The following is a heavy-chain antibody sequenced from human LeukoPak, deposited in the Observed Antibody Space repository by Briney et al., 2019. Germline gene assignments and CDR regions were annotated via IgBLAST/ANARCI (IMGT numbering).Heavy chain of an antibody. D-gene: IGHD2-15*01. J-gene: IGHJ4*02. CDR1: GFTFSSYA. CDR2: ISGNVAYT. CDR3: AKGNNGCYDS. V-gene: IGHV3-23*01. Sequence: QPGGSLRLSCAASGFTFSSYAMSWVRQAPGKGLEWVSSISGNVAYTYHADSVKGRFTISRDNSKNTLYMQMNSLRAEDTAVYYCAKGNNGCYDSWGQGTLVTVSS.